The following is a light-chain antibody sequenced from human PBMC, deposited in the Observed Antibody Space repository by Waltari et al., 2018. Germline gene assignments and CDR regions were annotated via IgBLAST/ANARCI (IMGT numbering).Light chain of an antibody. CDR2: VAS. CDR1: QTISAY. Sequence: DIQMTQSPSSLSASIGGRVTITCRASQTISAYLNWYQHKPGQAPKLLIYVASSLQSGVPLRFSGGGSGTHFTLTISNLQPEDSATYYCQQSYSAPCTFGQGTKLEI. V-gene: IGKV1-39*01. J-gene: IGKJ2*02. CDR3: QQSYSAPCT.